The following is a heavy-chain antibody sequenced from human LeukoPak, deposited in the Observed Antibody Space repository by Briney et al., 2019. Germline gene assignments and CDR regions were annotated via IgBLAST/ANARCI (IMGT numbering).Heavy chain of an antibody. CDR1: GGSISGDSYY. J-gene: IGHJ4*02. CDR2: IYYSGST. CDR3: ARLWSGYRPPDY. D-gene: IGHD3-3*01. V-gene: IGHV4-39*01. Sequence: PSETLSLTCTVSGGSISGDSYYWGWIRQPPGKGPEWIGSIYYSGSTYYNPSLKSRVTISVDTSKSQISLKLRSVTATDTAMYYCARLWSGYRPPDYWGQGTLVTVSS.